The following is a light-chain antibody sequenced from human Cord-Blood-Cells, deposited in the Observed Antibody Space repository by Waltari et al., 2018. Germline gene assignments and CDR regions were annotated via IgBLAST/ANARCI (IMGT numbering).Light chain of an antibody. CDR2: DVS. V-gene: IGLV2-11*01. CDR3: CSYAGSYTLYV. J-gene: IGLJ1*01. Sequence: QSALTQPRSVSGSPGHSVTISCTGTSSDVGGYNYVSWYQQHPGKAPKLMIYDVSKRPSGVPDRVSGSKSGNTASLTISGLQAEDEADYYCCSYAGSYTLYVFGTGTKVTVL. CDR1: SSDVGGYNY.